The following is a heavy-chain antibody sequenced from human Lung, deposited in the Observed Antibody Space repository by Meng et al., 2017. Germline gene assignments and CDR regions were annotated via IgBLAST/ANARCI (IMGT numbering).Heavy chain of an antibody. J-gene: IGHJ4*02. CDR1: GGSISGSY. CDR2: INHGGST. V-gene: IGHV4-34*01. CDR3: ARERHSTIIRGVMDF. Sequence: HVQLRQWGEGLLRPSENLSLTCAVYGGSISGSYWSWIRQSPAKGLEWIGKINHGGSTNYNPSLESRVTISVDTPKNQFSLRLTSMTVADTAVYYCARERHSTIIRGVMDFWGQGALVTVSS. D-gene: IGHD3-10*01.